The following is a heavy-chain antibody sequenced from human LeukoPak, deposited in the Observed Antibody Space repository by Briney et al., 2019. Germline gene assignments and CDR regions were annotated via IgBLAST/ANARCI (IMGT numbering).Heavy chain of an antibody. CDR1: GGSFSGYY. CDR3: ARSSGSYSRRFDY. J-gene: IGHJ4*02. CDR2: INHSGST. Sequence: PSETLSLTCAVYGGSFSGYYWSWIRQPPGKGPEWIGEINHSGSTNYNPSLKSRVTISVDTSKNQFSLKLSSVTAADTAVYYCARSSGSYSRRFDYWGQGTLVTVSS. D-gene: IGHD1-26*01. V-gene: IGHV4-34*01.